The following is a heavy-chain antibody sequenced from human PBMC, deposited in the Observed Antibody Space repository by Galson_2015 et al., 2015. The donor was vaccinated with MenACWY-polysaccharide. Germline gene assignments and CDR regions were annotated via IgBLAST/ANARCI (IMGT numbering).Heavy chain of an antibody. CDR1: GDSVSSDSAA. D-gene: IGHD2-8*01. CDR2: TFYRSKWYN. V-gene: IGHV6-1*01. Sequence: CAISGDSVSSDSAAWNWIRQSPSRGLEWLGRTFYRSKWYNDYAVSLKSRITINPDTSKNQFSLQLGSVTPEDTAVYYFARDPLDSVRMGYSMRFDHWGQGTLVTVSS. CDR3: ARDPLDSVRMGYSMRFDH. J-gene: IGHJ4*02.